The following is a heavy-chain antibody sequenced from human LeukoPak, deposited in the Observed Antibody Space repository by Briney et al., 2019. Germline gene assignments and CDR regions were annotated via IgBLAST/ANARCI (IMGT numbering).Heavy chain of an antibody. CDR3: AKGGSWQRLVWVDY. J-gene: IGHJ4*02. CDR2: INPNNGDT. V-gene: IGHV1-2*02. Sequence: ASVKVSCKASGYTFTGYYMHWVRQAPGQGLEWMGWINPNNGDTHYAQKFQGRVTMARDTSITTAYMELSRLTSDDTAVYFCAKGGSWQRLVWVDYWGQGTLVTVSS. CDR1: GYTFTGYY. D-gene: IGHD3-16*01.